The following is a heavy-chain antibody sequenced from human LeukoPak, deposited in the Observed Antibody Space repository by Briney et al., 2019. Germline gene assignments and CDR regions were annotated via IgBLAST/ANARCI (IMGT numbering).Heavy chain of an antibody. V-gene: IGHV4-4*02. D-gene: IGHD1-26*01. Sequence: PGGSLRLSCAASGFTFSSYWMSRVRQPPGKGLEWIGEIYHSGSTNYNPSLKSRVTISVDKSKNQFSLKLSSVTAADTAVYYCARSALGSYGYWGQGTLVTVSS. CDR2: IYHSGST. J-gene: IGHJ4*02. CDR3: ARSALGSYGY. CDR1: GFTFSSYW.